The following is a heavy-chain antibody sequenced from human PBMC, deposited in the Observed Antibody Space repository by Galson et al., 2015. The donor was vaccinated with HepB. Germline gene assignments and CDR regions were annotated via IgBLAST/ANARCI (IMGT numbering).Heavy chain of an antibody. D-gene: IGHD2-15*01. J-gene: IGHJ6*02. CDR1: GGSFSGYY. CDR3: ARLMVVAATFYGMDV. CDR2: INHSGST. Sequence: SETLSLTCAVYGGSFSGYYWSWIRQPPGKGLEWIGEINHSGSTNYNPSLKSRVTISVDTSKNQFSLKLSSVTAADTAVYYCARLMVVAATFYGMDVWGQGTTVTVSS. V-gene: IGHV4-34*01.